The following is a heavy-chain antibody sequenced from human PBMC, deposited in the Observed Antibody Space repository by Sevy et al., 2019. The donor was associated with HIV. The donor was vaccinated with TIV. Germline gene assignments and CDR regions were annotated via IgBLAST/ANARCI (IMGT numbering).Heavy chain of an antibody. D-gene: IGHD3-3*01. Sequence: GGSLRLSCAASGFTFSRYWMPWVRQAPGKGLVWVSRINGVGSNPIYADSVKGQFTICRENAKNKVFLQMHSLRAEDTADYYCAREGVDCWSGPVDFYYGMDVWGQGTTVTVSS. J-gene: IGHJ6*02. CDR1: GFTFSRYW. CDR3: AREGVDCWSGPVDFYYGMDV. V-gene: IGHV3-74*01. CDR2: INGVGSNP.